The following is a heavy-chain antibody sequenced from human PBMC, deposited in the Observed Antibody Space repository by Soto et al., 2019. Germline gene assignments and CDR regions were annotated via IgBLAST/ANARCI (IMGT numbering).Heavy chain of an antibody. J-gene: IGHJ4*02. CDR2: IKQDGSEK. Sequence: PGRSLRLSCAASGFTFSSYWMSWVRQAPGKGLEWVANIKQDGSEKYYVDSVKGRFTISRDNAKNSLYLQMNSLRAEDTAVYYCARDILSGGSCYYDYWGQGTLVTGSS. V-gene: IGHV3-7*01. D-gene: IGHD2-15*01. CDR3: ARDILSGGSCYYDY. CDR1: GFTFSSYW.